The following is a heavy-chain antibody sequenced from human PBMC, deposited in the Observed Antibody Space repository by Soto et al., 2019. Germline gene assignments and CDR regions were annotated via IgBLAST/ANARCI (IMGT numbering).Heavy chain of an antibody. CDR1: GFTFTSSA. J-gene: IGHJ4*02. V-gene: IGHV1-58*01. CDR2: IVVGSGNT. CDR3: AAPNSGSFLHYFDY. Sequence: ASVKVSCKASGFTFTSSAVQWVGQARGQRLEWIGWIVVGSGNTSYAQKFQERVTITRDMSTSTAYMELSSLRSEDTAVYYCAAPNSGSFLHYFDYWGQGTLVTVSS. D-gene: IGHD1-26*01.